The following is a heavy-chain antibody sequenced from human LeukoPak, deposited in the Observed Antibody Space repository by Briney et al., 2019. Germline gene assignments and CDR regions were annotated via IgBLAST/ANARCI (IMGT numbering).Heavy chain of an antibody. Sequence: GGSLRLSCAASGFTVSSNYMSWVRQAPGKGLEWVSVIYSGGSTYYADSVKGRFTISRDNSKNTLYLQMNSLRAEDTAVYYCARGAITIFGVVITYFDYWGQGTLVTVSS. V-gene: IGHV3-53*01. D-gene: IGHD3-3*01. CDR3: ARGAITIFGVVITYFDY. CDR1: GFTVSSNY. J-gene: IGHJ4*02. CDR2: IYSGGST.